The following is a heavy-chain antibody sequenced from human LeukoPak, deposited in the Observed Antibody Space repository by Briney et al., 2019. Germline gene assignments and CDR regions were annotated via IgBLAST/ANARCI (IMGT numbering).Heavy chain of an antibody. CDR1: GGSISSGGYY. CDR3: ARGPSRLAPSSGSLQGRLYWPRSYFDY. D-gene: IGHD2-15*01. CDR2: INHSGST. V-gene: IGHV4-39*07. Sequence: PSETLSLTCTVSGGSISSGGYYWNWIRQPPGKGLEWIGKINHSGSTNYNPSLKSRVTMSVDTSKNQFSLKLGSVTAADTAVYYCARGPSRLAPSSGSLQGRLYWPRSYFDYWGQGALVTVSS. J-gene: IGHJ4*02.